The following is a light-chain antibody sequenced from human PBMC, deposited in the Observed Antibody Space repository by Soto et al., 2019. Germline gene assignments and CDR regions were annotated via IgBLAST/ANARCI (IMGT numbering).Light chain of an antibody. J-gene: IGLJ3*02. CDR2: EVT. Sequence: ALTQPPSASGSPGQSVTISCTGTSSDVGGYNYVSWYQQYPGRAPKLMIYEVTKRPSGVPDRFSGSKSGNTASLTVSGLQAEDEADYYCSSYAASNNFYFVFGGGTKVTVL. CDR1: SSDVGGYNY. V-gene: IGLV2-8*01. CDR3: SSYAASNNFYFV.